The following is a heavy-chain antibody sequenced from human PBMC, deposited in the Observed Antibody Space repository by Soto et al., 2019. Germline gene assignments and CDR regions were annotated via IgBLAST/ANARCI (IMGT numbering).Heavy chain of an antibody. J-gene: IGHJ4*02. CDR3: ARETGLRSSGWSYYFDF. CDR2: ISGSGGTI. Sequence: AGSLRHSCADSGFILSSYSMHWVRQAPGKGLEWVSYISGSGGTIYYADSVKGRFTISRDNAKNSLSVQMNSLRDEDTAVYFCARETGLRSSGWSYYFDFWGQGTRVTVSS. V-gene: IGHV3-48*02. CDR1: GFILSSYS. D-gene: IGHD6-19*01.